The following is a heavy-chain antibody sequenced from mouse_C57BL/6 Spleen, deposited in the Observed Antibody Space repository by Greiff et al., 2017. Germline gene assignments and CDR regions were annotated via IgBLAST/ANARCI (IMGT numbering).Heavy chain of an antibody. V-gene: IGHV1-81*01. D-gene: IGHD2-4*01. J-gene: IGHJ3*01. CDR1: GYTFTSYG. CDR2: IYPRSGNT. Sequence: VKLQESGAELARPGASVKLSCKASGYTFTSYGISWVKQRTGQGLEWIGEIYPRSGNTYYNEKFKGKDTLTADKSSSTAYMEIRSLTSEDSALYLCPSDDCTGAYWGQGTLVTVSA. CDR3: PSDDCTGAY.